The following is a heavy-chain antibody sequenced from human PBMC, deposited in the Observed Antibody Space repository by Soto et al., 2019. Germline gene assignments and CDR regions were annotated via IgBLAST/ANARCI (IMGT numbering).Heavy chain of an antibody. Sequence: SETLSLPCAVYGGSFSGYYWSWIRQPPGKGLEWIGEINHSGSTNYNPSLKSRVTISVDTSKNQFSLKLSSVTAADTAVYYCAGGVVWWLYFDYWGQGTLVTVSS. J-gene: IGHJ4*02. CDR3: AGGVVWWLYFDY. D-gene: IGHD2-15*01. V-gene: IGHV4-34*01. CDR1: GGSFSGYY. CDR2: INHSGST.